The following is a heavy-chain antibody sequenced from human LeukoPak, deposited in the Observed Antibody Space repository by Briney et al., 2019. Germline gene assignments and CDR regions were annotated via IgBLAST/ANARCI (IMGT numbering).Heavy chain of an antibody. Sequence: GGSLRLSCAASGFTVSSNYMSWVRQAPGKGLEWVSVIYSGGSTYYADSVKGRFTISRDNARNSLYLQMNSLRVEDTAVYYCARGYTNYGYVFDIWGQGTMVTVSS. CDR3: ARGYTNYGYVFDI. CDR1: GFTVSSNY. J-gene: IGHJ3*02. D-gene: IGHD4-11*01. CDR2: IYSGGST. V-gene: IGHV3-53*01.